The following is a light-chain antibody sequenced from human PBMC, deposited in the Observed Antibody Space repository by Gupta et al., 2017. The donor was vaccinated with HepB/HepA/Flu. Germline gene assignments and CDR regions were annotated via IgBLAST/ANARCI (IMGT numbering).Light chain of an antibody. J-gene: IGLJ2*01. CDR2: RNN. V-gene: IGLV1-44*01. CDR1: SSNIARNN. CDR3: AVGDDSRNGVV. Sequence: SVLTQPPSASEPPGPRVSISCSGSSSNIARNNVHWYQQLPGTAPNLLIYRNNQRPSGVPDRFSGSRSGTSAALAISGLQAEDEADYYCAVGDDSRNGVVFGGGTKLTVL.